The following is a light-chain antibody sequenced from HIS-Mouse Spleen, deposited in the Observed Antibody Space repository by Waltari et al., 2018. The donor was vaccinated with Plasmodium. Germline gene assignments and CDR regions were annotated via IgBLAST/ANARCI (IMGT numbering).Light chain of an antibody. CDR2: GAS. V-gene: IGKV3-15*01. CDR3: QQYNNWSFT. J-gene: IGKJ3*01. Sequence: EIVMTQSPATLSVYPGERATLSCRASQSVRSNFAWYQQKPGQAPRLLIYGASTRATGIPARFSGSGSGTEFTLTISSLQSEDFAVYYCQQYNNWSFTFGPGTKVDIK. CDR1: QSVRSN.